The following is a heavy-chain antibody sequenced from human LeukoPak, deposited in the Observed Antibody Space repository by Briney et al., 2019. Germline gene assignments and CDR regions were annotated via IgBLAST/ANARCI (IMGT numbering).Heavy chain of an antibody. J-gene: IGHJ4*02. CDR2: ISSSTTII. D-gene: IGHD1-1*01. V-gene: IGHV3-48*01. CDR3: TTEVHWNDGGGY. CDR1: GFTLSGFG. Sequence: GGSLRLSCAASGFTLSGFGMNWVRQAPGKGLEWVSYISSSTTIIYYADSVKGRFIISRDNAKNSLYLQMNSLRAEDTAVYYCTTEVHWNDGGGYWGQGTLVTVSS.